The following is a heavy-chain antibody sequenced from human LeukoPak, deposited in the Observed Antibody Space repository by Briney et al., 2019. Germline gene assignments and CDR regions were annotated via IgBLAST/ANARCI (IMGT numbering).Heavy chain of an antibody. CDR3: ARIRYSSSPAGYFYY. CDR1: GYSISSGYY. CDR2: IYHSGST. J-gene: IGHJ4*02. V-gene: IGHV4-38-2*02. Sequence: SETLSLTCTVSGYSISSGYYWGWIRQPPGKGLEWIGSIYHSGSTYYNPSLKSRVTISVDTSKNQFSLKLSSVTAADTAVYYCARIRYSSSPAGYFYYWGQGTLVTVSS. D-gene: IGHD6-6*01.